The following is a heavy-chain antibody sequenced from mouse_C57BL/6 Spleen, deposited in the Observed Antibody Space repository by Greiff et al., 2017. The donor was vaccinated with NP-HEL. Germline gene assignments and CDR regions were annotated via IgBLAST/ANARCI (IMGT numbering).Heavy chain of an antibody. CDR2: ISSGGSYT. CDR1: GFTFSSYG. D-gene: IGHD1-1*02. V-gene: IGHV5-6*01. Sequence: EVQGVESGGDLVKPGGSLKLSCAASGFTFSSYGMSWVRQTPDKRLEWVATISSGGSYTYYPDSVKGRFTISRDNAKNTLYLQMSSLKSEDTAMYYCARQRDYVRYFDVWGTGTTVTVSS. CDR3: ARQRDYVRYFDV. J-gene: IGHJ1*03.